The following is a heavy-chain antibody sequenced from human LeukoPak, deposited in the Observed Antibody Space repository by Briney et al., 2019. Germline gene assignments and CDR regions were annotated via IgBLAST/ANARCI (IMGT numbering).Heavy chain of an antibody. CDR1: GYTFTSYA. V-gene: IGHV1-3*03. CDR2: INAGNGNT. J-gene: IGHJ4*02. CDR3: ARGLYYYDSSGYCSSGSFDY. D-gene: IGHD3-22*01. Sequence: ASVKVSYKASGYTFTSYAMHWVRRAPGQRLEWMGWINAGNGNTKYSQEFQGRVTITRDTSASTAYMELSSLRSEDMAVYYCARGLYYYDSSGYCSSGSFDYWGQGTLVTVSS.